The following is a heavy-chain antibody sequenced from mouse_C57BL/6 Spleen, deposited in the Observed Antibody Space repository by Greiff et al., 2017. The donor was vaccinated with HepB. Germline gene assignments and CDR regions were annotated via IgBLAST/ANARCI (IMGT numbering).Heavy chain of an antibody. J-gene: IGHJ4*01. V-gene: IGHV1-82*01. CDR3: ARHYGSSSYYAMDY. Sequence: QVQLQQSGPELVKPGASVKISCKASGYAFSSSWMNWVKQRPGKGLEWIGRIYPGDGDTNYNGKFKGKATLTADKSSSTAYMQLSSLTSEDSAVYFCARHYGSSSYYAMDYWGQGTSVTVSS. D-gene: IGHD1-1*01. CDR2: IYPGDGDT. CDR1: GYAFSSSW.